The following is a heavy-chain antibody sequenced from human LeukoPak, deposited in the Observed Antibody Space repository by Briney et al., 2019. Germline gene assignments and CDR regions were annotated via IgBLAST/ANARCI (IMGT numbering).Heavy chain of an antibody. CDR2: ISGSGGST. CDR3: AKDRYCSNTSCYADWFDP. J-gene: IGHJ5*02. Sequence: GGSLRLSCAASGFTFSSYAMSWVRQAPGKGLEWVSAISGSGGSTYYADSAKGRSTISRDNSKNTLYLQMNSLRAEDTAVYYCAKDRYCSNTSCYADWFDPWGQGTLVTVSS. CDR1: GFTFSSYA. D-gene: IGHD2-2*01. V-gene: IGHV3-23*01.